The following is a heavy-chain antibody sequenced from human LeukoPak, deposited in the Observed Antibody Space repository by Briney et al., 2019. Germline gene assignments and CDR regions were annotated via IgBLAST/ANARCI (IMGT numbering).Heavy chain of an antibody. Sequence: GGSLRLSCAASGFTFSSYSMNWVRQAPGKGLEWVSSIRSSSSYIYYADSVKGRFTISRDNAKNSLYLQMNSLRAEDTAVYYCARDLVITMIVVVDAFDIWGQGTMVTVCS. V-gene: IGHV3-21*01. D-gene: IGHD3-22*01. CDR3: ARDLVITMIVVVDAFDI. CDR1: GFTFSSYS. CDR2: IRSSSSYI. J-gene: IGHJ3*02.